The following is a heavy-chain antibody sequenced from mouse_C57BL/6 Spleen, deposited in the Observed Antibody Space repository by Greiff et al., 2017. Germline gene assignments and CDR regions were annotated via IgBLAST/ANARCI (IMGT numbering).Heavy chain of an antibody. D-gene: IGHD1-1*01. CDR3: AREGITTVPFDY. V-gene: IGHV5-6*01. Sequence: EVQRVESGGDLVNPGGSLKLSCAASGFTFSSYGMSWVRQTPDKRLEWVATISSGGSYTYYPDSVKGRFTISRDNAKNTLYLQMSSLKSEDTAMYYCAREGITTVPFDYWGQGTTRTVSS. J-gene: IGHJ2*01. CDR1: GFTFSSYG. CDR2: ISSGGSYT.